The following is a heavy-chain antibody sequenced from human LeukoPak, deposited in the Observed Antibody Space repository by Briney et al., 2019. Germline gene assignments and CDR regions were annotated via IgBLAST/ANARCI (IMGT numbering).Heavy chain of an antibody. J-gene: IGHJ4*02. D-gene: IGHD2-15*01. V-gene: IGHV1-69*05. CDR1: GGTFSSYA. CDR3: ARGGRYCSGGSCYQDFDY. Sequence: SAKVSCKASGGTFSSYAISWVRQAPGQGLEWMGGIIPIFGTANYAQKFQGRVTITTDESTSTAYMELSSLRSEDTAVYYCARGGRYCSGGSCYQDFDYWGQGTLVTVSS. CDR2: IIPIFGTA.